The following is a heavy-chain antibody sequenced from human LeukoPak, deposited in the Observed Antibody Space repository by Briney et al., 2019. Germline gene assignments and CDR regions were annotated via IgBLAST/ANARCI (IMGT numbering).Heavy chain of an antibody. V-gene: IGHV3-7*04. Sequence: AGGSLRLSCAGSGFTFSNYWMTWVRQAPGRGLEWVANINQDGSEIYYVDSVKGRCTISRDNAQESLYLQMNSLRVEDTAVYYCARTYCGSGKCYLGYFDYWGQGTLVTVSS. CDR3: ARTYCGSGKCYLGYFDY. CDR1: GFTFSNYW. J-gene: IGHJ4*02. D-gene: IGHD2-15*01. CDR2: INQDGSEI.